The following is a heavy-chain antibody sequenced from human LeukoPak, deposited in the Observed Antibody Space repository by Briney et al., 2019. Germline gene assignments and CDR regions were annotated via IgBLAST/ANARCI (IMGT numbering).Heavy chain of an antibody. CDR1: GFTFDDYA. CDR3: AKVRESGTFDY. Sequence: SGGSLRLSCAASGFTFDDYAMHWVRHAPGKGLEWVSLISGDGGSTYYADSVKGRFTISRDNSKNYLYMQMNSLRTEDTALYYCAKVRESGTFDYWGQGTLVTVSS. CDR2: ISGDGGST. D-gene: IGHD1-26*01. V-gene: IGHV3-43*02. J-gene: IGHJ4*02.